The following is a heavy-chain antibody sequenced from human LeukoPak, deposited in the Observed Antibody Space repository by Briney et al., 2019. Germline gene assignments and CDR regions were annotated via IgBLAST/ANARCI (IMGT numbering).Heavy chain of an antibody. D-gene: IGHD3-22*01. CDR1: GYTFIDYY. CDR3: AREYYDSSGRKHGFDA. Sequence: GASVKVSCKASGYTFIDYYMHWVRQAPGQGLEWMGWIDPHSGGTKYAQKLQGRVTMTRDTSISTAYIELSRLRSDDTAIYYCAREYYDSSGRKHGFDAWGQGTKVTVSS. V-gene: IGHV1-2*02. CDR2: IDPHSGGT. J-gene: IGHJ3*01.